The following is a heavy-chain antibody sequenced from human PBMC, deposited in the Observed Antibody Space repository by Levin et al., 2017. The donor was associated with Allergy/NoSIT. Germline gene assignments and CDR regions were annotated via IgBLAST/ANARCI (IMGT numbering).Heavy chain of an antibody. CDR1: GFTFHIYT. Sequence: LSLTCAASGFTFHIYTMNWVRQAPGKGLEWVSFISTTGSYIFYADSVKGRFTISRDDAKNSLYLQMNSLRVEDTAVYYCARGPDIWGQGAMVSVSS. CDR2: ISTTGSYI. J-gene: IGHJ3*02. CDR3: ARGPDI. V-gene: IGHV3-21*06.